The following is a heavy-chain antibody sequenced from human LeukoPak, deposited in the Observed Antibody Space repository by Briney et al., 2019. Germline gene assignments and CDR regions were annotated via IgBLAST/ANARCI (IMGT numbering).Heavy chain of an antibody. D-gene: IGHD3-10*01. Sequence: GGSLRLSCAASGFTFSNYAMSWVRQAPGKGLELVSYITSSSTIIYYADSVKGRFTISRDNAKNSLYLQMDSLRDDDTAIYYCAKIAGARGKAFDYWGQGTLVTVSS. CDR2: ITSSSTII. J-gene: IGHJ4*02. V-gene: IGHV3-48*02. CDR3: AKIAGARGKAFDY. CDR1: GFTFSNYA.